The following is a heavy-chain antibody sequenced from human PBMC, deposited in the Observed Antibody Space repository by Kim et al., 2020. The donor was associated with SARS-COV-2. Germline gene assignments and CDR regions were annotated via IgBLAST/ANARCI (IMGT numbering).Heavy chain of an antibody. V-gene: IGHV6-1*01. CDR3: AREVAVAGIPVVYFDY. Sequence: VSVKSRITINPDTSKNQFSLQLNSVTPEDTAVYYCAREVAVAGIPVVYFDYWGQGTLVTVSS. J-gene: IGHJ4*02. D-gene: IGHD6-19*01.